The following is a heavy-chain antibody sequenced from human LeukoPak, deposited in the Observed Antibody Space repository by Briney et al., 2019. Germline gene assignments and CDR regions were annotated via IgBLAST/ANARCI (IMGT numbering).Heavy chain of an antibody. J-gene: IGHJ5*02. CDR2: IYYSGST. D-gene: IGHD1-7*01. Sequence: SETLSLTCTVSGGSISSGDYYWSWIRQPPGKGLEWIGYIYYSGSTYYNPSLKSRVTISVDTSKNQFSLKLSSVTAADTAVYYCARRGTSRGNWFDPWGQGTLVTVSS. CDR1: GGSISSGDYY. CDR3: ARRGTSRGNWFDP. V-gene: IGHV4-30-4*01.